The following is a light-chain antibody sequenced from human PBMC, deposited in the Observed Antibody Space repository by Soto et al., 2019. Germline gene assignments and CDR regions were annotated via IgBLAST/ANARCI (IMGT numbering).Light chain of an antibody. V-gene: IGKV1-39*01. CDR3: QQRYSTPIT. Sequence: IQMTQSPSSLSASVGHRLTITSGASQSISSYLNWYQQKPGKAPKLLIYAASSLQSGVPSRVSGSGYGTDFTLTISSMQPEDGATDDGQQRYSTPITFGQGTRVEIK. CDR1: QSISSY. J-gene: IGKJ5*01. CDR2: AAS.